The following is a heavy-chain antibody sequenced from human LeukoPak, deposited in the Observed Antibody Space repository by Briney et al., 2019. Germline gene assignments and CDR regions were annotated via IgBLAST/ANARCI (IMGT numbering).Heavy chain of an antibody. D-gene: IGHD3-22*01. V-gene: IGHV4-34*01. CDR3: ARHDSSVYYSAPYFWY. J-gene: IGHJ4*02. CDR2: INHSGST. CDR1: GGSFSGYY. Sequence: SETLSLTCAVYGGSFSGYYWSWIRQPPGKGLEWIGEINHSGSTNYNPSLKSRVTISVDTSKNQFSLKLSSVTAADTAVYYCARHDSSVYYSAPYFWYWGQGTLVTVSS.